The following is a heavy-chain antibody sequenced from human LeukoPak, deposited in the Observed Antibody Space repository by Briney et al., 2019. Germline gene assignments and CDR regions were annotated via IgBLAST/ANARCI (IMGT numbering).Heavy chain of an antibody. D-gene: IGHD2/OR15-2a*01. J-gene: IGHJ3*02. Sequence: PGGSLRLSCEASGFNFGEFWMAWVRQTPGKGLEWVSAIRGSGGSTYYADSVKGRFTISRDNSKNTLYLQMNSLRAEDTAVYYCARGRGIVLANAFDIWGQGTMVTVSS. CDR1: GFNFGEFW. V-gene: IGHV3-23*01. CDR3: ARGRGIVLANAFDI. CDR2: IRGSGGST.